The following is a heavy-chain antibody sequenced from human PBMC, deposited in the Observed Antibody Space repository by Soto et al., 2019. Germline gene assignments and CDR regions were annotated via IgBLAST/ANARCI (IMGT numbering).Heavy chain of an antibody. Sequence: GGSLRLSCAASGFTFSNAWMSWVRQAPGKGLEWVGRIKSKTDGGTTDYAAPVKGRFTISRDDSKNTLYLQMNSLKTEDTAVYYCTTAPYGDYAGDYYYMDVWGKGTTVTVSS. CDR3: TTAPYGDYAGDYYYMDV. CDR2: IKSKTDGGTT. CDR1: GFTFSNAW. V-gene: IGHV3-15*01. D-gene: IGHD4-17*01. J-gene: IGHJ6*03.